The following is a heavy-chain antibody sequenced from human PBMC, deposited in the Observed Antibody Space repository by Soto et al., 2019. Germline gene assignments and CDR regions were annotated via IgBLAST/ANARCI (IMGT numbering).Heavy chain of an antibody. CDR1: GGTFSSYA. CDR2: IIPIFGTA. Sequence: SLKVSCKASGGTFSSYAISWVRQAPGQGIEWMGGIIPIFGTANYAQKFQGRVTITADKSTSTAYMELSSLRSEDTAVYYCALPSTTGVTSLVDYYYGMDVCGNENTV. J-gene: IGHJ6*04. D-gene: IGHD4-17*01. CDR3: ALPSTTGVTSLVDYYYGMDV. V-gene: IGHV1-69*06.